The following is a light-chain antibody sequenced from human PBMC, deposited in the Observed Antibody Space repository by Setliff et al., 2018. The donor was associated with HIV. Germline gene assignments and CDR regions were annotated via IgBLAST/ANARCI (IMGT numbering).Light chain of an antibody. CDR2: DVR. Sequence: QSALTQPASVSGSPGQSITISCTGTSSDVGGYNYVSWYQQHPGKAPKLMIYDVRHRPSGVSNRFSGSKSGNTASLTISGLQAEDEADYYCSSYTSTSMVYVSGIGTRSPS. CDR3: SSYTSTSMVYV. J-gene: IGLJ1*01. CDR1: SSDVGGYNY. V-gene: IGLV2-14*03.